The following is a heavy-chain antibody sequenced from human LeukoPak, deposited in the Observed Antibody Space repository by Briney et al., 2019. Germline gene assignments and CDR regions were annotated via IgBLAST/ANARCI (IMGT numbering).Heavy chain of an antibody. V-gene: IGHV3-21*01. CDR1: GFTLKNAW. J-gene: IGHJ5*02. CDR3: ARDFCSGGSCYTNWFDP. CDR2: ISSSSSYI. D-gene: IGHD2-15*01. Sequence: GGSLRLSCAASGFTLKNAWMNWVRQAPGKGLEWVSSISSSSSYIYYADSVKGRFTISRDNAKNSLYLQMNSLRAEDTAVYYCARDFCSGGSCYTNWFDPWGQGTLVTVSS.